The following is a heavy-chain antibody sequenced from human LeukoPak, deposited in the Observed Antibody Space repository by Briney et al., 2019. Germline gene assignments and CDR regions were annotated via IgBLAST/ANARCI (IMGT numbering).Heavy chain of an antibody. CDR1: GGSISSGGYY. CDR3: ARGLFEYQLLTPFDY. V-gene: IGHV4-39*07. Sequence: PSETLSLTCTVSGGSISSGGYYWSWIRQPPGKGLEWIGEINHSGSTNYNPSLKSRVTISVDTSKNQFSLKLSSVTAADTAVYYCARGLFEYQLLTPFDYWGQGTLVTVSS. CDR2: INHSGST. J-gene: IGHJ4*02. D-gene: IGHD2-2*01.